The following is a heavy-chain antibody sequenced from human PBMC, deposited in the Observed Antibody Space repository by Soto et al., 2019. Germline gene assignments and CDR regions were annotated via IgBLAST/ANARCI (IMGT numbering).Heavy chain of an antibody. CDR2: VSGLGATT. D-gene: IGHD6-6*01. V-gene: IGHV3-23*01. CDR3: AKLSQYSSSYYFKS. CDR1: GFTFNSYA. J-gene: IGHJ4*02. Sequence: GWSLRLSCAASGFTFNSYAMSLVRQAPGKGLEWVSSVSGLGATTHHADSVQGRFTISRDNSRNTLYLQMNSLRAEDTAVYYCAKLSQYSSSYYFKSWGEGTLVTVS.